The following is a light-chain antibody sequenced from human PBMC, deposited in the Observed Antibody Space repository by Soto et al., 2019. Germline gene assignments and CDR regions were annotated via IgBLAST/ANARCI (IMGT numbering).Light chain of an antibody. CDR3: SSYGGSDNVT. Sequence: QSALTQPPSASGSPGESVAISCTGTSSDVGGYNYVSWYQQYPGKAPKLIIFEVTKRPSGVPDRFSGSKSGNTASLTVSGLQAEDEADYYCSSYGGSDNVTFGTGTKLTVL. CDR1: SSDVGGYNY. J-gene: IGLJ1*01. V-gene: IGLV2-8*01. CDR2: EVT.